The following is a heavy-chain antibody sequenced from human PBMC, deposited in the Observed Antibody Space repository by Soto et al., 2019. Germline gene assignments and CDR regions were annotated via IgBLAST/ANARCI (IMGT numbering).Heavy chain of an antibody. Sequence: SVKVSCKASGDTFNFYSINWVRQAPGLGLEWVGRFNPILSMSNSAQKFQGRVTLTADKSASTAYMVLSSLRSDDTAMYYCATRYGSGSRAFDYWGQ. J-gene: IGHJ4*02. V-gene: IGHV1-69*02. CDR1: GDTFNFYS. CDR2: FNPILSMS. D-gene: IGHD3-10*01. CDR3: ATRYGSGSRAFDY.